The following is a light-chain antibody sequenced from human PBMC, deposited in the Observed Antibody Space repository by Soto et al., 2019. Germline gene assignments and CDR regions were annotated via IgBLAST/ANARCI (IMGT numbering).Light chain of an antibody. CDR2: GAS. Sequence: ESVLTQTPGTLSLSAGERATLSCRASQTVSTNYLAWYQQKPGQAPRLLIYGASKRATGIPDRFSGSGSGTDFTLTISRLEPEDFAVYYCQQYGSSGTFGQGTRLAV. J-gene: IGKJ5*01. CDR3: QQYGSSGT. CDR1: QTVSTNY. V-gene: IGKV3-20*01.